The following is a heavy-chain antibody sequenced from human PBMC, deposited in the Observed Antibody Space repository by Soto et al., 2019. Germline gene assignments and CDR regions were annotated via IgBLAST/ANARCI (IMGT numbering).Heavy chain of an antibody. D-gene: IGHD1-1*01. J-gene: IGHJ5*01. Sequence: SVNLSRTTSGYTYTGYAMHWVRQAPGQMLEWMGWINAGNGNTKYSQKFQGRVTITRDTSASTAYMELSSLRSEDTAVYYCAREGTPALTPYNLFDFWGQGTLVTVSS. CDR3: AREGTPALTPYNLFDF. V-gene: IGHV1-3*01. CDR2: INAGNGNT. CDR1: GYTYTGYA.